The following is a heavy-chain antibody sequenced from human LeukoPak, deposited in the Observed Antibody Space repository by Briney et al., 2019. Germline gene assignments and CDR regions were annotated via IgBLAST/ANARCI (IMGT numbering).Heavy chain of an antibody. CDR1: GFTFSSYS. CDR2: ISSSGTII. CDR3: ARPGKCSSTSCYLDV. J-gene: IGHJ6*02. Sequence: GGSLRLSCAASGFTFSSYSMSWVRQAPGKGLEWVSYISSSGTIIYYADSVKGRFSISRDNAKNSLYLQMNSLRAEDTAVYYCARPGKCSSTSCYLDVWGQGTTVTVSS. V-gene: IGHV3-48*01. D-gene: IGHD2-2*01.